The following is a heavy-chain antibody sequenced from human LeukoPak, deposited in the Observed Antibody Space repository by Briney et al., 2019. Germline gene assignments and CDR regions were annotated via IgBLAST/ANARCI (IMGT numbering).Heavy chain of an antibody. J-gene: IGHJ4*02. V-gene: IGHV3-53*01. D-gene: IGHD5-12*01. CDR1: GFTVSDNY. CDR2: IYSGGRT. CDR3: ARDRPHSGYDFDY. Sequence: GGSLRLSCAASGFTVSDNYMTWVRQAPGKGLEWVSVIYSGGRTYYADSVKGRFTISRDNSKNTVYLQMNNVRAEDTAVYYCARDRPHSGYDFDYWGQGTLVTVSS.